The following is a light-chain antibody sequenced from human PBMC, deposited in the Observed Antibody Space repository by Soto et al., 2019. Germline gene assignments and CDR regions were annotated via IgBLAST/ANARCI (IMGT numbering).Light chain of an antibody. CDR2: SAT. J-gene: IGKJ2*01. Sequence: DIQITQSPSSLSASAGDSVTITCRASHFITNLLAWYQLRPGKPPRLLIYSATTLHSGVPSRFRGSGVGTDFTLTISGLQPEDAGTYFCQSCRNVPYIFGQGTKVDIK. CDR1: HFITNL. CDR3: QSCRNVPYI. V-gene: IGKV1-27*01.